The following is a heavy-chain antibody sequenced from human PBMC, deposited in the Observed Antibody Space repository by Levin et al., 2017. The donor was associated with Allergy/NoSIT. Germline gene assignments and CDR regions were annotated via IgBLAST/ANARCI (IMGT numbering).Heavy chain of an antibody. CDR1: GFTFSDYY. J-gene: IGHJ5*02. CDR3: ARSVRSRIAAPVVWFDP. D-gene: IGHD6-13*01. CDR2: ISSSGSTI. Sequence: GESLKISCAASGFTFSDYYMSWIRQAPGKGLEWVSYISSSGSTIYYADSVKGRFTISRDNAKNSLYLQMNSLRAEDTAVYYCARSVRSRIAAPVVWFDPWGQGTLVTVSS. V-gene: IGHV3-11*01.